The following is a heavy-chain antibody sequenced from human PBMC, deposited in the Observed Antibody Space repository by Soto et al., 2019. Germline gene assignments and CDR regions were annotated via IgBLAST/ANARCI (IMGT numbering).Heavy chain of an antibody. Sequence: EAQLLDSGGGLVQPGGSLRLSCAASGFSSSSYVMGWVRQTPGKGLEWVSGIGGGGGRTYYADSVQGRFTISRDNSKNTLYLQTNSLRAEDTAVYYCAKGWLDFWGQGTLVTVSS. V-gene: IGHV3-23*01. J-gene: IGHJ5*01. CDR2: IGGGGGRT. CDR3: AKGWLDF. CDR1: GFSSSSYV.